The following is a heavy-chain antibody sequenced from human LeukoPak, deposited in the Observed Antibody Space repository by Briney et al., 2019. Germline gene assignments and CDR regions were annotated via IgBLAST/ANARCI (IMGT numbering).Heavy chain of an antibody. CDR3: ASSAMITFGGVIVRDAFDI. CDR1: GGSFSGYY. V-gene: IGHV4-34*01. D-gene: IGHD3-16*02. CDR2: INHSGST. J-gene: IGHJ3*02. Sequence: SETLSLTCAVYGGSFSGYYWSWIRQPPGKGLEWIGEINHSGSTTYNPSLKRRVTISVDTSKNQFSLKLSSVTAADTAVYYCASSAMITFGGVIVRDAFDIWGQGTMVTVSS.